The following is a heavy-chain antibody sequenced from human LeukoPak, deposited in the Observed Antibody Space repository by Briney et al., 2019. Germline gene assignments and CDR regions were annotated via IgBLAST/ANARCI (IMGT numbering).Heavy chain of an antibody. J-gene: IGHJ5*02. V-gene: IGHV3-11*05. CDR3: ARDTAHIVVVPPIMSLGLDNWSDP. Sequence: GRSLRLSCAPSGFTSSDYYMSCIRQAPGKRPEWVSFISSSSDKTKYADSVKGRFTISRENPKNLIHLQRNSLRPEDTAIISCARDTAHIVVVPPIMSLGLDNWSDPWGQGPLVTVSS. CDR1: GFTSSDYY. CDR2: ISSSSDKT. D-gene: IGHD2-2*01.